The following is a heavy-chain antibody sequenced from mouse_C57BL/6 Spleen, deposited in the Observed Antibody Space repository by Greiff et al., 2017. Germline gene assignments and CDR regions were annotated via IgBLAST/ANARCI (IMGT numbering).Heavy chain of an antibody. CDR3: ARRDYYGSSYGDYFDY. CDR1: GYTFTDYN. V-gene: IGHV1-18*01. D-gene: IGHD1-1*01. Sequence: VQLKQSGPELVKPGASVKIPCKASGYTFTDYNMDWVKQSHGKSLEWIGDINPNNGGTIYNQKFKGKATLTVDKSSSTAYMELRSLTSEDTAVYYCARRDYYGSSYGDYFDYWGQGTTLTVSS. CDR2: INPNNGGT. J-gene: IGHJ2*01.